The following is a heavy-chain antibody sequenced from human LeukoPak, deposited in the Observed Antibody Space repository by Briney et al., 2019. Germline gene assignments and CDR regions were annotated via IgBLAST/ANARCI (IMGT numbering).Heavy chain of an antibody. CDR3: ARDRSGGYSPNFDY. J-gene: IGHJ4*02. Sequence: ASVKVSCKASGYTFTGYYMHWVRQAPGQGLEWMGWINPNSGGTNYAQKFQGRVTMTRDTSISTAYMELSRLRSDDTAVYYCARDRSGGYSPNFDYWGQGTLVTVSS. CDR2: INPNSGGT. CDR1: GYTFTGYY. V-gene: IGHV1-2*02. D-gene: IGHD1-26*01.